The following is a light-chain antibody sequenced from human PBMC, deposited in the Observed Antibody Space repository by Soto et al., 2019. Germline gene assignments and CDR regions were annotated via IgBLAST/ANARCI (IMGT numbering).Light chain of an antibody. V-gene: IGKV3-15*01. Sequence: EIVLTQSPATLSLSPGERATLSCRASQGVSSNLAWYQQKPGQAPRLLMYEASMRATGIPARFSGSGSGTEFTLTISSLQSEDFAVYDCQQYNDWPPTFGRGTKVDIK. J-gene: IGKJ1*01. CDR2: EAS. CDR1: QGVSSN. CDR3: QQYNDWPPT.